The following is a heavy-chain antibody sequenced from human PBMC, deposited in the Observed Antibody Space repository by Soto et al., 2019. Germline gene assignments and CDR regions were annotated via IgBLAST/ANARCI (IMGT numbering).Heavy chain of an antibody. J-gene: IGHJ4*02. Sequence: GGSLRLSCAASGFTVSGNYMSWVRQAPGKGLEWVSVIYSGGSTYYADSVKGRFTISRDNSKNTLYLQMNSLRAEDTAVYYCASAVATIWFDYWGQGTLVTVSS. D-gene: IGHD5-12*01. V-gene: IGHV3-66*01. CDR2: IYSGGST. CDR3: ASAVATIWFDY. CDR1: GFTVSGNY.